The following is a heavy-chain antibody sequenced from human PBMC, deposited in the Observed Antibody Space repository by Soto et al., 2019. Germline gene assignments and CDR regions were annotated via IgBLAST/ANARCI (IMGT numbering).Heavy chain of an antibody. CDR1: GGTFSSYA. V-gene: IGHV1-69*13. D-gene: IGHD3-22*01. CDR2: IIPIFGTA. CDR3: ARGAYYYDSSGYTPPFRYYYYYGMDV. Sequence: SVKVSCKVSGGTFSSYAISWVRQAPGQGLEWMGGIIPIFGTANYAQKFQGRVTITADEATSTAYMELSSLRSEDTAVYYCARGAYYYDSSGYTPPFRYYYYYGMDVWGQGTTVTVSS. J-gene: IGHJ6*02.